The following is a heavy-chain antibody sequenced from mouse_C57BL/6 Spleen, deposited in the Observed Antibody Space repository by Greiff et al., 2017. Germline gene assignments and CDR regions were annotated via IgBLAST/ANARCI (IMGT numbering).Heavy chain of an antibody. CDR2: FHPYNDDT. V-gene: IGHV1-47*01. CDR1: GYTFTTYP. Sequence: QVQLKQSGAELVKPGASVKMSCKASGYTFTTYPIEWMKQNHGKSLEWIGNFHPYNDDTKYNEKFKGKATLTVEKSSSTVYLALSRLTSDDSAVYYCALYDYDKRVYYFDYWGQGTTLTVSS. CDR3: ALYDYDKRVYYFDY. D-gene: IGHD2-4*01. J-gene: IGHJ2*01.